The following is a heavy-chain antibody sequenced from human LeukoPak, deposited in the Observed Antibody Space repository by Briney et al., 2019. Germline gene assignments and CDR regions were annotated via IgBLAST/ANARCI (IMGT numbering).Heavy chain of an antibody. CDR3: ARDYYDSSGYYYSDY. D-gene: IGHD3-22*01. CDR2: ISAYNGNT. CDR1: GYTFTSYG. J-gene: IGHJ4*02. V-gene: IGHV1-18*01. Sequence: ASVKVSCKASGYTFTSYGISWVRQAPGQGLEWMGWISAYNGNTSYAQKLQGRVTMTTDTSTSTAYMELRSLRSDDTAVYYCARDYYDSSGYYYSDYWGQGTLVTVSS.